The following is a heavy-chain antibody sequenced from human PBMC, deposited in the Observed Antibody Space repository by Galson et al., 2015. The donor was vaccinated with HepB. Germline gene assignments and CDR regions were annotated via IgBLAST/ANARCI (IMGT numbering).Heavy chain of an antibody. CDR3: AKDVEPAIAVAGFDY. CDR2: ISGSGGST. CDR1: GFTFSSYA. D-gene: IGHD6-19*01. Sequence: SLRLSCAASGFTFSSYAMSWVRQAPGKGLEWVSAISGSGGSTYYADSVKGRFTISRDNSKNTLYLQMNSLRAEDTAVYYCAKDVEPAIAVAGFDYWGQGTLVTVSS. J-gene: IGHJ4*02. V-gene: IGHV3-23*01.